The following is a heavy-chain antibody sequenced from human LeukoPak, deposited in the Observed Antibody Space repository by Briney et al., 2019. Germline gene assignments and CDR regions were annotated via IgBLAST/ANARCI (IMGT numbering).Heavy chain of an antibody. D-gene: IGHD3-10*01. J-gene: IGHJ5*02. Sequence: ASVKVSCKASGYTFTSYGIIWVRQAPGQGLEWMGWTSAYNGNTNYAQKLQGRVTMTTDTSTSTAYMELRSLRSDDTAVYYCARILGELQSFDPWGQGTLVTVSS. CDR1: GYTFTSYG. CDR2: TSAYNGNT. CDR3: ARILGELQSFDP. V-gene: IGHV1-18*01.